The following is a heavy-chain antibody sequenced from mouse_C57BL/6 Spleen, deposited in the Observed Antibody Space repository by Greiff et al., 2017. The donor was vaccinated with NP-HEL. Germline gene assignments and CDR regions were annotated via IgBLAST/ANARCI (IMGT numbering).Heavy chain of an antibody. V-gene: IGHV1-59*01. J-gene: IGHJ2*01. CDR1: GYTFTSYW. D-gene: IGHD1-1*01. CDR2: IDPSDSYT. Sequence: VQLQQPGAELVRPGTSVKLSCKASGYTFTSYWMHWVKQRPGQGLEWIGVIDPSDSYTNYNQKVKGKATLTVDTSSRTAYMQLSSLTSEDSAVYYCARWYYYGSSYYFDYWGQGTTLTVSS. CDR3: ARWYYYGSSYYFDY.